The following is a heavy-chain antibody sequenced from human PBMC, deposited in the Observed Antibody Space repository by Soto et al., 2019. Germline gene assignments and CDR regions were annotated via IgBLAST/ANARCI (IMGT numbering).Heavy chain of an antibody. J-gene: IGHJ4*02. CDR2: INPNSGGT. D-gene: IGHD3-22*01. CDR3: ARVTDSQWLYFDY. V-gene: IGHV1-2*02. Sequence: ASVKVSCKASGYTFTGYYMHWVRQASGQGLEWMGWINPNSGGTNYAQKFQGRVTMTRDTSISTAYMELSRLRSDDTAVYYCARVTDSQWLYFDYWGQGTLVSVSS. CDR1: GYTFTGYY.